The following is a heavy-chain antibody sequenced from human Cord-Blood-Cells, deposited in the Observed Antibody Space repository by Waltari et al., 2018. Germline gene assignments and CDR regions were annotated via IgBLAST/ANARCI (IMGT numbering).Heavy chain of an antibody. V-gene: IGHV4-59*08. CDR1: GGSISSYY. J-gene: IGHJ3*02. D-gene: IGHD1-1*01. CDR2: IYYSGST. CDR3: ARHGVQDAFDI. Sequence: QVQLQESGPGLVKPSETLSLTCTVSGGSISSYYWSWIRQPPGKGLEWIGYIYYSGSTNYNPSLKSRVTISVDTSKNQFSLKLSSVTAADTAVYYRARHGVQDAFDIWGQGTMVTVSS.